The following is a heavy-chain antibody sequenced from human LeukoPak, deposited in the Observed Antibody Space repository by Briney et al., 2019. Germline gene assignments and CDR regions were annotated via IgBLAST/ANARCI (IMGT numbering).Heavy chain of an antibody. Sequence: GGSLRLSCAASGFRFTSYAMNWLRQAPGKGPEWISSISDDGKYIYYADSVKGRFTISRDDANNSLSLQMNNLRVEDTALYHCARDPFGAAPNWFDPWGQGTLVIVSS. CDR2: ISDDGKYI. V-gene: IGHV3-21*01. CDR3: ARDPFGAAPNWFDP. CDR1: GFRFTSYA. J-gene: IGHJ5*02. D-gene: IGHD3-3*01.